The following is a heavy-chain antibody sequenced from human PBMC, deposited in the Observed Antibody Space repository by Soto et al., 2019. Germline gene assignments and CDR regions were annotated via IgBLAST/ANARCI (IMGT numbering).Heavy chain of an antibody. D-gene: IGHD3-9*01. Sequence: QVQLVQSGAEVKNPGASVKVSCKASGDIFTSFDINWVRQATGQGLEWIGWMNPSGQTGHAQNFQGRVTLSRDTSINTAFMDLSSLRSDDTAIYYCARYILGRGFVVWGQGTVVTVSS. CDR2: MNPSGQT. CDR1: GDIFTSFD. CDR3: ARYILGRGFVV. J-gene: IGHJ3*01. V-gene: IGHV1-8*01.